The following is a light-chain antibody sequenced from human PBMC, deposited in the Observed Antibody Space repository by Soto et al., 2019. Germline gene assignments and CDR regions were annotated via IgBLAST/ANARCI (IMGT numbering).Light chain of an antibody. CDR1: TSKIGSNT. CDR3: RAWDDTLNGWV. CDR2: SNN. V-gene: IGLV1-44*01. J-gene: IGLJ3*02. Sequence: QSVLTQPPSASGTPGQTVTISCSGGTSKIGSNTINWYQHLPGMAPKLLIYSNNQRPSWVPDRFSGSKSGTSASLAISRLQSEDEADFYCRAWDDTLNGWVFGGGTKVTVL.